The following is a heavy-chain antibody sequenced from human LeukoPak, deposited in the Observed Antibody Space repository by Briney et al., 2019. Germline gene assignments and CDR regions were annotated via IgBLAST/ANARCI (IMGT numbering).Heavy chain of an antibody. CDR3: ALGTTGTLDFDY. CDR1: GGSISSGGYY. V-gene: IGHV4-31*03. D-gene: IGHD1-1*01. J-gene: IGHJ4*02. CDR2: IYYSGST. Sequence: PSETLSLTCTVSGGSISSGGYYWRWIRQHPGKGLEWIGYIYYSGSTYYNPSLKSRVTISVDTSKNQFSLKLSSVTAADTAVYYCALGTTGTLDFDYWGQGTLVTVSS.